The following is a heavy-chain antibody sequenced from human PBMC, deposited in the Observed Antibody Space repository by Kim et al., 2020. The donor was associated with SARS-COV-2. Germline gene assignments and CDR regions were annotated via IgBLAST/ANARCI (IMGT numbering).Heavy chain of an antibody. CDR3: ARDLLGENWFDP. V-gene: IGHV4-31*02. D-gene: IGHD3-10*01. J-gene: IGHJ5*02. Sequence: YYNPSLKSRVTISVDTSKNQSSLKLSSVTAADTAVYYCARDLLGENWFDPWGQGTLVTVSS.